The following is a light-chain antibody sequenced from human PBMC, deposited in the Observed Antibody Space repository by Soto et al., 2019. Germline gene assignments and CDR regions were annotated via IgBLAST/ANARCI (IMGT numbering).Light chain of an antibody. CDR2: EVS. CDR1: SSDVGGYNY. V-gene: IGLV2-14*01. CDR3: SSYTSSSTHVV. Sequence: QSVLTQPASVSGSPGQSITISCTGTSSDVGGYNYVSWYQQHPGKAPKLMIYEVSNRPSGVSNRFSGSKSGKTASLTISGLQAEDEADYYCSSYTSSSTHVVFGGGTKLTVL. J-gene: IGLJ2*01.